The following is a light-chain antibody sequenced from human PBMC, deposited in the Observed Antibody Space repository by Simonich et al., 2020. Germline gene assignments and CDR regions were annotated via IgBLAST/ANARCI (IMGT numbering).Light chain of an antibody. CDR1: SSDVGGYNY. Sequence: QSALTQPVSVSGSPGQSVTISCTGTSSDVGGYNYVSWYQQHPGKAPKRMIYEVSKRPSGVPDRFSGSKSGNTASLTVSGLQAEDEADYYCSSYAGSNNLVFGGGTKLTVL. CDR3: SSYAGSNNLV. J-gene: IGLJ3*02. V-gene: IGLV2-8*01. CDR2: EVS.